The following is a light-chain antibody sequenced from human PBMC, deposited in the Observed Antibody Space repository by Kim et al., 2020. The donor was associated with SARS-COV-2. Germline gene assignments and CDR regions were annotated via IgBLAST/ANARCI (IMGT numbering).Light chain of an antibody. CDR2: DVT. CDR3: SSYTIGNIFVV. Sequence: QSALTQPASVSGSPGHPITISCTGISSDGYNYVSWYQQLPGKAPRLIIYDVTYRPSGISSRFSGSQSGTTASLTISGLLTEDEGDYYCSSYTIGNIFVVFGGGTQLTVL. J-gene: IGLJ2*01. V-gene: IGLV2-14*01. CDR1: SSDGYNY.